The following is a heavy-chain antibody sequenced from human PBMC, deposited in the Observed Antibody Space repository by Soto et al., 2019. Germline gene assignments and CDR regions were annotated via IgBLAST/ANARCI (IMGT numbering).Heavy chain of an antibody. Sequence: ASVKVSFTGVGYTFSSSGVNWLRQAPGKGLEWMGGFDTEDGETIYAQKFQGRVTMTEDTSTDTAYMELSSLRSEDTAVYYCATPTKYYYYGMDVWGQGTTVTVSS. CDR2: FDTEDGET. J-gene: IGHJ6*02. D-gene: IGHD1-1*01. V-gene: IGHV1-24*01. CDR3: ATPTKYYYYGMDV. CDR1: GYTFSSSG.